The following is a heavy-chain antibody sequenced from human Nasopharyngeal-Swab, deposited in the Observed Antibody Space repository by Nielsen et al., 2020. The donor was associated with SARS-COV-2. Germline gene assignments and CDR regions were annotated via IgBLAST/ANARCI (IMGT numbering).Heavy chain of an antibody. CDR2: IIPIFGTA. CDR1: GGTFSSYA. D-gene: IGHD5-24*01. CDR3: ARDGDRRERWLQFLDY. J-gene: IGHJ4*02. Sequence: SVKVSCKASGGTFSSYAINWVRQAPGQGLEWMGGIIPIFGTANYAQKFQGRVTITADESASTAYMELSSLRSEDTAVYYCARDGDRRERWLQFLDYWGQGTLVTVSS. V-gene: IGHV1-69*13.